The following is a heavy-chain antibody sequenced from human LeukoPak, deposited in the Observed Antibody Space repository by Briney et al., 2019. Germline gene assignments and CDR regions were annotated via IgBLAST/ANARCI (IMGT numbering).Heavy chain of an antibody. V-gene: IGHV4-34*01. J-gene: IGHJ5*02. CDR1: GGSSSNYY. D-gene: IGHD3-10*01. Sequence: SETLSLTCRDYGGSSSNYYWSWIRRPPGKGLEWIGEINQSGDTNYNPSLTSRVTLSVETSKYQFSLRLTSVTAADTAVYYCARVTYDSGSYHGRFDPWGQGTLVTVSS. CDR3: ARVTYDSGSYHGRFDP. CDR2: INQSGDT.